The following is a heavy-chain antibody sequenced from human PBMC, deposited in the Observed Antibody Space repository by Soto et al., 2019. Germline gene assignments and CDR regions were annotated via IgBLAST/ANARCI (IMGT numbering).Heavy chain of an antibody. CDR3: ARDGGCSGGSCYGWFDP. CDR1: GGSISSSNW. Sequence: PSETLSLTCAVSGGSISSSNWWSWVRQPPGKGLEWIGEIYHSGSTNYNPSLKSRVTISVDKSKNQFSLKLSSVTAADTAVYYCARDGGCSGGSCYGWFDPWGQGTLVTVSS. D-gene: IGHD2-15*01. J-gene: IGHJ5*02. V-gene: IGHV4-4*02. CDR2: IYHSGST.